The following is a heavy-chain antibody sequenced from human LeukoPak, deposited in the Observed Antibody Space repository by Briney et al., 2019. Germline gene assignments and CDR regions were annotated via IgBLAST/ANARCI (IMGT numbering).Heavy chain of an antibody. CDR1: GFTFSSNG. J-gene: IGHJ3*02. D-gene: IGHD1-26*01. Sequence: PGRSLTLSCAASGFTFSSNGVHWVRQAPGKGREWVAVIWTDGSAKYYADSVKGRFTISRDNSQNILFLQMNSLSAEDTAVYYCARRSSGTSAFDIWGQGTLVTVSS. V-gene: IGHV3-33*01. CDR3: ARRSSGTSAFDI. CDR2: IWTDGSAK.